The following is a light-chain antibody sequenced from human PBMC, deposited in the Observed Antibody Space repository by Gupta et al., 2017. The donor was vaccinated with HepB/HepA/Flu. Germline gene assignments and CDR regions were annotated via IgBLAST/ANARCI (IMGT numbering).Light chain of an antibody. V-gene: IGKV1-39*01. Sequence: DIQMTQSPSSLSASVGDRVTITCRASQRISKYLNWYQQKPGKAPKLLIYGASSLQSGVPSRFIGSGSGTDFTLTISSLQPEDFATYYCQQSYNSPISSVGQGTKLEIK. CDR1: QRISKY. J-gene: IGKJ2*03. CDR3: QQSYNSPISS. CDR2: GAS.